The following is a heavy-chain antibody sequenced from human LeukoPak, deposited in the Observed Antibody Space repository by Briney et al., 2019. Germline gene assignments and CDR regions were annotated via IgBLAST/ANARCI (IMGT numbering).Heavy chain of an antibody. Sequence: SETLSLTCTVSGGSISSYYWSWIRQPPGKGLEWIGYIYYSGSTNYNPSLKSRVTISVDTSKYQFSLKLSSVTAADTAVYYCARDRGIAARPGYYGMDVWGQGTTVTVSS. V-gene: IGHV4-59*01. CDR3: ARDRGIAARPGYYGMDV. J-gene: IGHJ6*02. CDR2: IYYSGST. D-gene: IGHD6-6*01. CDR1: GGSISSYY.